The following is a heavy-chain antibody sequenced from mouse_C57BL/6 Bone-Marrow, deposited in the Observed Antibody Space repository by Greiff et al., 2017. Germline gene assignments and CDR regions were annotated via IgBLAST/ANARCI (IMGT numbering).Heavy chain of an antibody. CDR1: GYTFTSYG. CDR3: EREGDYDSSGLAGFAY. V-gene: IGHV1-81*01. Sequence: QVQLQQSGAELARPGASVKLSCKASGYTFTSYGISWVKQRTGQGLEWIGEIYPRSGNTYYNEKFKGKATLTADKSSSTAYMELRSLTSEDSAVYFWEREGDYDSSGLAGFAYWGQGTLVTVSA. D-gene: IGHD1-1*01. CDR2: IYPRSGNT. J-gene: IGHJ3*01.